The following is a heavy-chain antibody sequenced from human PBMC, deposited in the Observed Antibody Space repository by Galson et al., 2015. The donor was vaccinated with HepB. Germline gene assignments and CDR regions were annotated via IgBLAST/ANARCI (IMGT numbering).Heavy chain of an antibody. CDR2: IYPGDSDT. CDR1: GYSFTSYW. D-gene: IGHD2-2*02. Sequence: QSGAEVKKPGESLKISCKGSGYSFTSYWIGWVRQMPGKGLEWMGIIYPGDSDTRYSPSFQGQVTISADKSISTAYLQWSSLKASDTAMYYCVRYCSSTSCYRGGAFDIWGQGTMVAVSS. V-gene: IGHV5-51*01. CDR3: VRYCSSTSCYRGGAFDI. J-gene: IGHJ3*02.